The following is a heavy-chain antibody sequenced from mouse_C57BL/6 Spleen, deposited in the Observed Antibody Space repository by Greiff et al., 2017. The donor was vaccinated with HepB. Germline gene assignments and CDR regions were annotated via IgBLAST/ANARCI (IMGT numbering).Heavy chain of an antibody. V-gene: IGHV5-4*03. CDR2: ISDGGSYT. CDR1: GFTFSSYA. Sequence: EVMLVESGGGLVKPGGSLKLSCAASGFTFSSYAMSWVRQTPEKRLEWVATISDGGSYTYYPDNVKGRFTISRDNAKNNLYLQMSHLKSEDTAMYYCARAWGLATYFDVWGTGTTVTVSS. D-gene: IGHD6-1*01. CDR3: ARAWGLATYFDV. J-gene: IGHJ1*03.